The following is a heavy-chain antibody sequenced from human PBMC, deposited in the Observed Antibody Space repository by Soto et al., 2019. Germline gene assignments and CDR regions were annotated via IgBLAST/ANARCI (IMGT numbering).Heavy chain of an antibody. CDR2: ISGSGAST. CDR1: GFTFSKHA. V-gene: IGHV3-23*01. Sequence: GGSLRLSCVASGFTFSKHALAWVRQAPGKGLEWVSAISGSGASTYDSDSVKGRFVISRDNSNNTLYLQMNSLKAEDTAVYYCAKTPGVITVISAFDHWGEGTQVTV. J-gene: IGHJ4*02. CDR3: AKTPGVITVISAFDH. D-gene: IGHD2-21*01.